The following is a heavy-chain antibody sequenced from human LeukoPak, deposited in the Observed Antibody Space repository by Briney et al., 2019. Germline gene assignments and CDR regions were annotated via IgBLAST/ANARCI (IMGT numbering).Heavy chain of an antibody. J-gene: IGHJ4*02. CDR2: IKQDGSEK. CDR3: ASFIAAAGTRSDY. D-gene: IGHD6-13*01. CDR1: GFTFSSYW. V-gene: IGHV3-7*01. Sequence: GGSLRLSCAASGFTFSSYWMSWVRQAPGKGLEWVANIKQDGSEKYYVDSVKGRFTISRDNAKNSLYLQMNSLRAEDTAVYYCASFIAAAGTRSDYWGQGTLVTVSS.